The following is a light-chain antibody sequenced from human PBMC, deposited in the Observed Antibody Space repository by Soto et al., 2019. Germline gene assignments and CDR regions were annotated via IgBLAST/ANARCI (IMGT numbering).Light chain of an antibody. V-gene: IGLV2-8*01. CDR1: KNDIGVYDF. CDR3: KSYAGSNPYV. CDR2: EVV. Sequence: QSALTQPPSASVSPGQAGTISCTGTKNDIGVYDFVSWYQHHPGKAPRLIIYEVVQRPSGVPDRFSGSKSGNTASLTVSGLQAADEADYFCKSYAGSNPYVFGSGTKLTVL. J-gene: IGLJ1*01.